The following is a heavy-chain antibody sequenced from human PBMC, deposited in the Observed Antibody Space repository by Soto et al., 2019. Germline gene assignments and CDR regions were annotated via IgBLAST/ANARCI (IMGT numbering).Heavy chain of an antibody. CDR2: IYYSGST. CDR3: ARDQGTSCSWGLNYYYGMDV. D-gene: IGHD6-13*01. Sequence: SETLSLTCTVSGGSISSYYWSWIRQPPGKGLEWIGYIYYSGSTNYNPSLKSRVTISVDTSKNQFSLKLSSVTAADTAVYYCARDQGTSCSWGLNYYYGMDVWGQGTTVTVSS. CDR1: GGSISSYY. V-gene: IGHV4-59*01. J-gene: IGHJ6*02.